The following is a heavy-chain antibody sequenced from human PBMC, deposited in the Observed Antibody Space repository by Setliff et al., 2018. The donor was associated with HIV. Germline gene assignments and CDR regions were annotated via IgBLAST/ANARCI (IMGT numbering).Heavy chain of an antibody. D-gene: IGHD6-13*01. J-gene: IGHJ6*02. CDR1: GYTFTSYG. V-gene: IGHV1-18*01. CDR3: ASHSHYYYYGMDV. CDR2: ISAYNGNT. Sequence: AASVKVSCKASGYTFTSYGISWVRQAPGQGLEWMGWISAYNGNTNYAQKLQGRVTMTTDTSTSTAYMEMRSLRSDDTAVYYSASHSHYYYYGMDVWGQGTTVTVSS.